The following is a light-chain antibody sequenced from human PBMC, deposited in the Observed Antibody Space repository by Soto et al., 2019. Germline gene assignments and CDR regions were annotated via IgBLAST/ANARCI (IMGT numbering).Light chain of an antibody. Sequence: QSALTQPPSVSGAPGQRVTISCTGSNSNIGAGFAVHWYQQLPGTAPKLIIHGNNNRPSGVPDRFSGSKSDTSASLAITGLQADDEADYYCHSYDSRLNCYVFGTGTKVTVL. CDR3: HSYDSRLNCYV. CDR2: GNN. J-gene: IGLJ1*01. CDR1: NSNIGAGFA. V-gene: IGLV1-40*01.